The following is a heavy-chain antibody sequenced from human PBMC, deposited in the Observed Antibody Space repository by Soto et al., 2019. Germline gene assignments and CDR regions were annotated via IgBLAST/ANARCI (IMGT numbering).Heavy chain of an antibody. J-gene: IGHJ4*02. D-gene: IGHD3-10*01. CDR1: GGSLSRYY. CDR2: IYYSGST. Sequence: SETLSLTCTVSGGSLSRYYWSWIRQAPGKGLEWIGDIYYSGSTNYNPSLKSRVTISVETSKNQFSLKLSSVTAADTAVYYCARHVPPVYYYGSGRGVPSYFDYWGQGTLVTVSS. CDR3: ARHVPPVYYYGSGRGVPSYFDY. V-gene: IGHV4-59*08.